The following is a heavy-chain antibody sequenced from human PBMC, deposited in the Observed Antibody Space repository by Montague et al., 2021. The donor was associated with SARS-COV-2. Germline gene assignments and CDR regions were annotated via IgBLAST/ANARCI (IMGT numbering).Heavy chain of an antibody. Sequence: SETLSLTCTVSGGSISSYYYCWIWHPPATGQELMWYIYYSCSSNYNHSPSSRITITLDTSKNQFSLWLSYVSAADTAVYYCARDLPPSRPRNRVWGQGTLVTVSS. J-gene: IGHJ4*02. D-gene: IGHD2/OR15-2a*01. CDR2: IYYSCSS. CDR1: GGSISSYY. V-gene: IGHV4-59*01. CDR3: ARDLPPSRPRNRV.